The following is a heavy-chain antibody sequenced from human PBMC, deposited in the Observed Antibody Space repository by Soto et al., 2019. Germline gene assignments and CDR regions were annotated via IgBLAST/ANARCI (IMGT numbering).Heavy chain of an antibody. CDR3: ARDIPITMVRGVINTQKDYYYYYGMDV. J-gene: IGHJ6*02. D-gene: IGHD3-10*01. Sequence: SETLSLTCTVSGGSISSYYWTWIRQPPGKGLEWIGYMYYSGSTNYNPSLKSRVTISVDTSKNQFSLKLSSVTAADTAVYYCARDIPITMVRGVINTQKDYYYYYGMDVWGQGTTVTVSS. V-gene: IGHV4-59*01. CDR2: MYYSGST. CDR1: GGSISSYY.